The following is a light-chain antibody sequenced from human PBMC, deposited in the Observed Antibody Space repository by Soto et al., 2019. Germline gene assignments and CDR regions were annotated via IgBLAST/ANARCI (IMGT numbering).Light chain of an antibody. V-gene: IGLV2-14*01. CDR2: DVS. CDR3: SSYTSSSTGV. Sequence: QSVLTQPASVSGSPGQSITISCTGTSSDVGGYNYVSWYQQHPGKAPKLMIFDVSYRPSGISDRFSGSKSGNTASLTISGLQTEDEADYYCSSYTSSSTGVFGGGTKVTVL. J-gene: IGLJ2*01. CDR1: SSDVGGYNY.